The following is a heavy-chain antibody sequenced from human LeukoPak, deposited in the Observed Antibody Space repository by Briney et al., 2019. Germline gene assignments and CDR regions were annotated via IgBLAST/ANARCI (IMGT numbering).Heavy chain of an antibody. J-gene: IGHJ4*02. CDR3: AREYCSSTRCYNLDY. CDR1: GYTFTSYG. Sequence: ASVKVSCKASGYTFTSYGISWVRQAPGQGLEWMGWISAYNGNTNYAQKLQGRVTMTTDTSTSTAYMELRSLRSDDTAVYYCAREYCSSTRCYNLDYWGQGTLVTVSS. V-gene: IGHV1-18*01. D-gene: IGHD2-2*02. CDR2: ISAYNGNT.